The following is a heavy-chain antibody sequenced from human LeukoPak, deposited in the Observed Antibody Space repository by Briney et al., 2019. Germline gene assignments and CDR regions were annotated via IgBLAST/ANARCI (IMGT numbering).Heavy chain of an antibody. CDR1: GFPFSSYS. Sequence: PGGSLRLSCAASGFPFSSYSMNWVRQAPGKGLEWVSSISSSSSYIYYADSVKGRFTISRDNAKNSLYLQMNSLRAEDTAVYYCARGLSGYDYDAFDIWGQGTMVTVSS. CDR2: ISSSSSYI. J-gene: IGHJ3*02. D-gene: IGHD5-12*01. CDR3: ARGLSGYDYDAFDI. V-gene: IGHV3-21*01.